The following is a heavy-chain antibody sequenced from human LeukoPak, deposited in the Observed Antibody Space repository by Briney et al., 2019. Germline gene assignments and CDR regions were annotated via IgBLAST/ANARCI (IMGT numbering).Heavy chain of an antibody. V-gene: IGHV3-30-3*01. CDR3: AKDMRGGSYYYAFDI. CDR1: GFTFSSYA. CDR2: ISYDGSNK. J-gene: IGHJ3*02. Sequence: SGGSLRLSCAASGFTFSSYAMHWVRQAPGKGLEWVAVISYDGSNKYYADSVKGRFTISRDNSKNTLYLQMNSLRAEDTALYYCAKDMRGGSYYYAFDIWGQGTMVTVSS. D-gene: IGHD1-26*01.